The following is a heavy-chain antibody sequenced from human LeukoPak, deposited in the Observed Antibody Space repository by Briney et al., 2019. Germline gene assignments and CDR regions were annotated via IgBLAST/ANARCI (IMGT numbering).Heavy chain of an antibody. Sequence: GGSLRLSCAASGFTFKSYSMNWVRQAPGKGPEWTSYISSISRVIYYADSVKGRFTISRDNAKNSLSLQMNSLRAEDTAVYYCVREESESYPFDSWGQGTLVIVSS. D-gene: IGHD1-26*01. J-gene: IGHJ4*02. CDR3: VREESESYPFDS. CDR2: ISSISRVI. V-gene: IGHV3-48*01. CDR1: GFTFKSYS.